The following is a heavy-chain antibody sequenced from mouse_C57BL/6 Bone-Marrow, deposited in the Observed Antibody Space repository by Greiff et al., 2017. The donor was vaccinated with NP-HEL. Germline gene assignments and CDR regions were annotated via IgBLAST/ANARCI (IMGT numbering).Heavy chain of an antibody. CDR1: GYTFTSYW. V-gene: IGHV1-72*01. D-gene: IGHD1-1*01. CDR2: IDPNSGGT. CDR3: ARYYYGSRGWYFDV. J-gene: IGHJ1*03. Sequence: QVQLQQPGADLVKPGASVKLSCKASGYTFTSYWMHWVKQRPGRGLEWIGRIDPNSGGTKFNEKFKTKATLTVDKPSRTASMQLRSLTSEDSAVYYCARYYYGSRGWYFDVWGTGTTVTVSS.